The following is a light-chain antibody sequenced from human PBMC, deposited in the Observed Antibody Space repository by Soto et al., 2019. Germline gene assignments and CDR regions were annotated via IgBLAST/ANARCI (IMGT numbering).Light chain of an antibody. CDR3: SSYTSSSTPYV. CDR1: SSDVGGYNY. CDR2: DVT. V-gene: IGLV2-14*01. J-gene: IGLJ1*01. Sequence: QSALTQPASVSGSPGQSITISCTRTSSDVGGYNYVSWYQQHPVKAPKLMIYDVTNRPSGVSDRFSGSKSGNTASLTISGLQAEDEADYYCSSYTSSSTPYVFGTGTKLTVL.